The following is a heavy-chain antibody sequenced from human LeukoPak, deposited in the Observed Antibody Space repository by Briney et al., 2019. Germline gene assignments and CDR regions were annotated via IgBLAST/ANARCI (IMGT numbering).Heavy chain of an antibody. CDR2: IYYSGST. J-gene: IGHJ4*02. V-gene: IGHV4-59*01. CDR1: GGSISSYY. CDR3: ARVSGSGWFPFDY. Sequence: SETLSLTCTVSGGSISSYYWSWTRQPPGKGLEWIGYIYYSGSTNYNPSLKSRVTISVDTSKNQFSLKLSSVTAADTAVYYCARVSGSGWFPFDYWGQGTLVTVSS. D-gene: IGHD6-19*01.